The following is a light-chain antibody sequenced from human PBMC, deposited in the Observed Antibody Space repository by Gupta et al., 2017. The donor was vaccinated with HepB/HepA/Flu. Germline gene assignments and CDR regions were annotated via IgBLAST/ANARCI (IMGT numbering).Light chain of an antibody. Sequence: DIVMTQSPDSLAVSLGERATINCKSSQSVLYSSNNKNYLAWYQQKPGQPPKLLIYWASTRESGVPDRFSGSGSGTDFTLTISSLQAEDVAVYYCQQYHSPPNTFGQGTKLEIK. CDR3: QQYHSPPNT. CDR1: QSVLYSSNNKNY. J-gene: IGKJ2*01. V-gene: IGKV4-1*01. CDR2: WAS.